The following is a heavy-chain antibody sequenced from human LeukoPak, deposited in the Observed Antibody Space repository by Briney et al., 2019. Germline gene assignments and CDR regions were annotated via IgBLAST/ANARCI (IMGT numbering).Heavy chain of an antibody. CDR2: IWYDGSNK. Sequence: GGSLRLSCAASGFTFSSYAMHWVRQAPGKGLEWVAVIWYDGSNKYYADSVKGRFTISRDNSKNTLYLQMNSRRAEDTAVYYCARGRGLTYYMDVWGKGTTVTVSS. J-gene: IGHJ6*03. V-gene: IGHV3-33*01. CDR1: GFTFSSYA. CDR3: ARGRGLTYYMDV. D-gene: IGHD3-10*01.